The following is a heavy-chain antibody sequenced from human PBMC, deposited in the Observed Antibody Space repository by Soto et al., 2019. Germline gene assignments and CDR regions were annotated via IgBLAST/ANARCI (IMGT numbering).Heavy chain of an antibody. V-gene: IGHV4-30-2*01. D-gene: IGHD3-16*01. CDR2: IYPTGKT. J-gene: IGHJ6*02. CDR1: GGSISSGGYT. Sequence: QLQMQESGSGLVKPSQTLPLTCTVSGGSISSGGYTWSWIRQTPGKGLEWIGYIYPTGKTYYNPSLKNRATLSIDTSQNQFSLQLTSVTAADTAVYYCARAPPGPAPRWGVWGHGTTVTVSS. CDR3: ARAPPGPAPRWGV.